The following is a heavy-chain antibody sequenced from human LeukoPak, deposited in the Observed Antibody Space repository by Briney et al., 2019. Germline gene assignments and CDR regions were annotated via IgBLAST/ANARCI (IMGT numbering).Heavy chain of an antibody. J-gene: IGHJ4*02. CDR1: GFTFSSYA. CDR3: ARDPLLLGVSFDY. D-gene: IGHD3-22*01. CDR2: ISGSGGST. V-gene: IGHV3-23*01. Sequence: PGGSLRHSCAASGFTFSSYAMSWVRQAPGKGLEWVSAISGSGGSTYYADSVKGRFTISRDNSKNTLYLQMNSLRAEDTAVYYCARDPLLLGVSFDYWGQGTLVTVSS.